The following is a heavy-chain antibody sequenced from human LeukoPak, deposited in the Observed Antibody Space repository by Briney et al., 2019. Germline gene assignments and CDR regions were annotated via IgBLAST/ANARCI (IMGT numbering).Heavy chain of an antibody. CDR2: ISAYNGNT. Sequence: ASVKVSCKASGYTFTSYGISWVRQAPGQGLEWMGWISAYNGNTNYAQKLQGRVTMTTDTSTSTAYMELRSLRSDDTAVYYCAREIVVVPAARVYYYYYMDVWGKGTTVTVSS. D-gene: IGHD2-2*01. J-gene: IGHJ6*03. CDR3: AREIVVVPAARVYYYYYMDV. V-gene: IGHV1-18*01. CDR1: GYTFTSYG.